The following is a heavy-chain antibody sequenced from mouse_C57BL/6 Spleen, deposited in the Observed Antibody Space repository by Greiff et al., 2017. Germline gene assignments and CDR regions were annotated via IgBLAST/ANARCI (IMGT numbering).Heavy chain of an antibody. J-gene: IGHJ2*01. CDR1: GYTFTEYT. D-gene: IGHD1-1*01. CDR3: ARHPLYYYGSSYYFDY. V-gene: IGHV1-62-2*01. Sequence: QVQLKQSGAELVKPGASVKLSCKASGYTFTEYTIHWVKQRSGQGLEWIGWFYPGSGSIKYNEKFKDKATLTADKSSSTVYMELSRLTSEDSAVYFCARHPLYYYGSSYYFDYWGQGTTLTVSS. CDR2: FYPGSGSI.